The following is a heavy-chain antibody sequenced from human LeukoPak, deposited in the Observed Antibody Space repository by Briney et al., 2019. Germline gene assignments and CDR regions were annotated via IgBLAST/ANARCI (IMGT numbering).Heavy chain of an antibody. J-gene: IGHJ6*02. CDR3: ARDYTATGAMDV. CDR1: GFALSAYW. CDR2: IKQDGTVQ. Sequence: SGGSLRLSCAASGFALSAYWMDWVRQAPGKGLQWLANIKQDGTVQHYVDSVKGRFTISRDNAKNSLFLQMNSLRAEDTALYYCARDYTATGAMDVWGQGTTVTVS. V-gene: IGHV3-7*01. D-gene: IGHD2-21*02.